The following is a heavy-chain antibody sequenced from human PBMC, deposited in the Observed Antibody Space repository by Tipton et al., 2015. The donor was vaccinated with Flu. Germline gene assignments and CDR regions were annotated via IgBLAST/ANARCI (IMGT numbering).Heavy chain of an antibody. V-gene: IGHV4-61*02. CDR2: VSMGGGT. CDR1: GGSVSSGTYY. J-gene: IGHJ3*01. D-gene: IGHD3-22*01. CDR3: ARDRLYSASVGYFYVGASDV. Sequence: LRLSCTVSGGSVSSGTYYWSWIRQPAGEGLEWIGRVSMGGGTNYNPSLSSRVTITIDTSKNQFSLKLTSVTAADTAVYYCARDRLYSASVGYFYVGASDVWGQGTTVTVPP.